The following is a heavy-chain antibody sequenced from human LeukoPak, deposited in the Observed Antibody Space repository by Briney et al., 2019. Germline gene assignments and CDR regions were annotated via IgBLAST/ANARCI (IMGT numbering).Heavy chain of an antibody. V-gene: IGHV3-48*03. CDR1: GFTFSSYE. Sequence: PGGSLRLSCAASGFTFSSYEMNWVRQAPGKGLEWVSYISSSGSTIYYADSVKGRFTISRGNAKNSLYLQMNSLGAEDTAVYYCARDLSGWYYFDYWGQGTLVTVSS. CDR2: ISSSGSTI. D-gene: IGHD6-19*01. J-gene: IGHJ4*02. CDR3: ARDLSGWYYFDY.